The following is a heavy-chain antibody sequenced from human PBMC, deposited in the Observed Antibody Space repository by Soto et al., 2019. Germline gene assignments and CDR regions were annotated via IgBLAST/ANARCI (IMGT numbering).Heavy chain of an antibody. J-gene: IGHJ6*02. Sequence: GGSLRLSCTASGFTFGDYAMSWFRQAPGKGLEWVGFIRSKAYGGTTEYAASVKGRFTISRDDSKSIAYLQMNSLKTEDTAVYYCTRDQTGLTGYYTHYYYGMDVWGQGTTVAVSS. CDR1: GFTFGDYA. D-gene: IGHD3-9*01. V-gene: IGHV3-49*03. CDR2: IRSKAYGGTT. CDR3: TRDQTGLTGYYTHYYYGMDV.